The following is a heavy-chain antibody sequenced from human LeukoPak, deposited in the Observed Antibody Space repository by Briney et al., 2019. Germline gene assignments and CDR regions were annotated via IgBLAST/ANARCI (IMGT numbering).Heavy chain of an antibody. CDR1: GGSISTYY. Sequence: PSETLSLTCTVSGGSISTYYWSWIRQPPGKGLAWIGYVYYGGSTSYSPSLKSRVTISVDTSKNQFSLKLSSVTAADTAVYYCARGRGCSGGSCYADYWGQGTLDTVSS. V-gene: IGHV4-59*01. J-gene: IGHJ4*02. D-gene: IGHD2-15*01. CDR3: ARGRGCSGGSCYADY. CDR2: VYYGGST.